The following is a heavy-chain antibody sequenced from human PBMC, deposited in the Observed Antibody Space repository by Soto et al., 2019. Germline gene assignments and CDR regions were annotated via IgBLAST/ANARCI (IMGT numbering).Heavy chain of an antibody. CDR3: ARRPMWKQVVQDNGLDV. D-gene: IGHD6-13*01. J-gene: IGHJ6*02. Sequence: VAAELAWKASGYAFTGCYLYWVHQAPGQGLEWKGWINPNSGGTNYAQKFQGRVTMTTDTSTSTDYMELTRLRSDDTAVYYFARRPMWKQVVQDNGLDVWGHGTTVIVS. V-gene: IGHV1-2*02. CDR2: INPNSGGT. CDR1: GYAFTGCY.